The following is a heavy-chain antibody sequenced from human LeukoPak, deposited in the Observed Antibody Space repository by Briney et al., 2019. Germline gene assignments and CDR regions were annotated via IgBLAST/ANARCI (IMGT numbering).Heavy chain of an antibody. CDR1: GGTFSSYT. V-gene: IGHV1-69*02. CDR2: IIPILGIA. Sequence: GASVKVSCKASGGTFSSYTISWVRQAPGQGPEWMGRIIPILGIANYAQKFQGRVTITADKSTSTAYMELSSLRSEDTAVYYCARAYFVAVAGTGYYYYGMDVWGQGTTVTVSS. CDR3: ARAYFVAVAGTGYYYYGMDV. D-gene: IGHD6-19*01. J-gene: IGHJ6*02.